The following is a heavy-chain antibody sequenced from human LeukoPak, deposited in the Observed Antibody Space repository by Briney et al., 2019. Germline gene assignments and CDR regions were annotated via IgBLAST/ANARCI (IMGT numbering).Heavy chain of an antibody. CDR1: GFTFSNYA. J-gene: IGHJ4*02. V-gene: IGHV3-23*01. Sequence: PGGSLRLSCAASGFTFSNYAMSWVRQAPGKGLEWVSAISGSSGRTYYADFVKGRFTISRDNAKNSLYLQMNSLRAEDTAVYYCARGTGIVGAAAGRSYYFDYWGQGTLVTVSS. D-gene: IGHD1-26*01. CDR3: ARGTGIVGAAAGRSYYFDY. CDR2: ISGSSGRT.